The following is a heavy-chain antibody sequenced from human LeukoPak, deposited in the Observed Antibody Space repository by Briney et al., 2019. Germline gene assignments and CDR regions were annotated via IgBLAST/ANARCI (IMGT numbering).Heavy chain of an antibody. CDR3: AREGSGSYYSAFDY. CDR1: GFTFSSYS. CDR2: IKQDGSEK. J-gene: IGHJ4*02. Sequence: PGGSLRLSCAASGFTFSSYSMNWVRQAPGKGLEWVANIKQDGSEKYYADSVKGRFTISRDNAKNSLYLQMNSLRAEDTAVYYCAREGSGSYYSAFDYWGQGTLVTVSS. V-gene: IGHV3-7*01. D-gene: IGHD1-26*01.